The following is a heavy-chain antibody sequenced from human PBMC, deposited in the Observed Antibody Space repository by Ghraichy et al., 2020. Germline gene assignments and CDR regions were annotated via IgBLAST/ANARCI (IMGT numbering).Heavy chain of an antibody. J-gene: IGHJ6*02. D-gene: IGHD4-23*01. V-gene: IGHV4-34*01. Sequence: SETLSLTCAVYGGSFSGNYWSWIRQPPEKGLEWIGEITHSGGINYNPSLKSRVTMSVDRSRNQLSLTLSSVTAADTAVYYCARGFVEWVSYGGQYYHAMDVWGQGTTVTVSS. CDR3: ARGFVEWVSYGGQYYHAMDV. CDR2: ITHSGGI. CDR1: GGSFSGNY.